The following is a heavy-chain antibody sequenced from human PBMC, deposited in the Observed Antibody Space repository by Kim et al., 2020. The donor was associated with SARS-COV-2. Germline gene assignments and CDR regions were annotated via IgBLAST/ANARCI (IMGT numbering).Heavy chain of an antibody. J-gene: IGHJ5*02. D-gene: IGHD6-13*01. CDR1: GFTFSSYS. V-gene: IGHV3-48*02. CDR3: ARDLYSSSWSGINNWFDP. Sequence: GGSLRLSCAASGFTFSSYSMNWVRQAPGKGLEWVSYISSSSSTIYYADSVKGRFTISRDNAKNSLYLQMNSLRDEDTAVYYCARDLYSSSWSGINNWFDPWGQGTLVTVSS. CDR2: ISSSSSTI.